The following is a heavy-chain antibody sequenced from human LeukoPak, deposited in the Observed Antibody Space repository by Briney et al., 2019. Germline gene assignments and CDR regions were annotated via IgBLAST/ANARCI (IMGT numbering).Heavy chain of an antibody. CDR1: GFTFSGNG. Sequence: GGSLRLSCAASGFTFSGNGMSWVRQAPGKGLECLSYISADSRTIYYADSVKGRFTISRDNAENSLYLQMHTLRDEDTAVYYCATNPHSGSRGWGQGTMVTVSS. D-gene: IGHD1-26*01. J-gene: IGHJ3*01. CDR2: ISADSRTI. CDR3: ATNPHSGSRG. V-gene: IGHV3-48*02.